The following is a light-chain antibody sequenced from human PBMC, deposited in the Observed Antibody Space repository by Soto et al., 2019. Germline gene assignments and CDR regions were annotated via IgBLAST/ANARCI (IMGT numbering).Light chain of an antibody. Sequence: QSALTQPASVSGSPGQSITISCIGTSSDVGSYNLVSWYQQHPGKAPKVLIYEVSERPSGVSNRFSGSKSGNTASLTISGLQAEDEAAYYCCSYAGSRTHVVFGGGTKLTVL. J-gene: IGLJ2*01. CDR2: EVS. V-gene: IGLV2-23*02. CDR1: SSDVGSYNL. CDR3: CSYAGSRTHVV.